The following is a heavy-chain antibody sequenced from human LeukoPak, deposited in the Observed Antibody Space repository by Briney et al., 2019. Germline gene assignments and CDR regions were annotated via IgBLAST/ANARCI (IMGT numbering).Heavy chain of an antibody. V-gene: IGHV3-23*01. CDR1: GFTFSSYA. Sequence: GGSLRLSCAASGFTFSSYAMSWVRQAPGKGLEWVSAISGSGGSTYYADSVKGRFTMSRDNSKNTLYLQMNSLRGEDTAVYYCAKRRVGAKTPYYYYYCRDVWGQGTTVTVSS. J-gene: IGHJ6*02. D-gene: IGHD1-26*01. CDR2: ISGSGGST. CDR3: AKRRVGAKTPYYYYYCRDV.